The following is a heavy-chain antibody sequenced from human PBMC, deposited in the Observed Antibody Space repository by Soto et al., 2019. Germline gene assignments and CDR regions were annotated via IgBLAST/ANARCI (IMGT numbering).Heavy chain of an antibody. V-gene: IGHV1-69*02. CDR1: GGTFSSYT. CDR3: ARCPKPAARYYRLDV. D-gene: IGHD2-2*01. J-gene: IGHJ6*02. Sequence: QVQLVQSGAEVKKPGSSVKVSCKASGGTFSSYTISWVRQAPGQGLEWMGRIIPILGIANYAQKFQGRVTITADKSTSTAYMELSILRSEDTAVYYCARCPKPAARYYRLDVWGQGTTVTVSS. CDR2: IIPILGIA.